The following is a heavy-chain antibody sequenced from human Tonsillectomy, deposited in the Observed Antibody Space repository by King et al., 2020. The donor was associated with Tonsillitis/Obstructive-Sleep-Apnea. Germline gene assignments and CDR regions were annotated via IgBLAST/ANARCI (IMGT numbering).Heavy chain of an antibody. CDR2: INPRSGST. J-gene: IGHJ5*02. Sequence: VQLVESGAEVKKPGASVKVSCTASGYTLTSYYMHWVRKAPGQGLEWMGIINPRSGSTIYAQNFQGRVTMTGDTSTSTVYMELSSLRSEDTAVYYCARRPQYYAFLTGYRANWFEPWGQGILVTVSS. V-gene: IGHV1-46*01. CDR3: ARRPQYYAFLTGYRANWFEP. D-gene: IGHD3-9*01. CDR1: GYTLTSYY.